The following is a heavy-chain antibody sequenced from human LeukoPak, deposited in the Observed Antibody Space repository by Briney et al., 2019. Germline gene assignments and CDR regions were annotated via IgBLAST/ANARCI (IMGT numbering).Heavy chain of an antibody. J-gene: IGHJ4*02. CDR2: IWYDGSNK. CDR1: GFAFSSYG. CDR3: ARDRSGSFFDY. V-gene: IGHV3-33*01. Sequence: GGSLRLSCAASGFAFSSYGMHWVRQAPGKGLEWVAVIWYDGSNKYYADSVKGRFTISRDNSKNTLYLQMNSLRAEDTAVYYCARDRSGSFFDYWGQGTLVTVSS. D-gene: IGHD3-10*01.